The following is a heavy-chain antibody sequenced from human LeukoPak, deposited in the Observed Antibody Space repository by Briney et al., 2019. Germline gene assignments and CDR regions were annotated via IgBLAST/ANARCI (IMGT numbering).Heavy chain of an antibody. J-gene: IGHJ4*02. CDR1: GFTFSSYW. CDR2: IKQDGSEK. Sequence: PGGSLRLSCAASGFTFSSYWMSWVRQAPGKGLEWVANIKQDGSEKYYVDSVKGRFTISRDNAKSSLYLQMNSLRAEDTAVYYCARAVGYCSGGSCFIDYWGQGTLVTVSS. CDR3: ARAVGYCSGGSCFIDY. D-gene: IGHD2-15*01. V-gene: IGHV3-7*01.